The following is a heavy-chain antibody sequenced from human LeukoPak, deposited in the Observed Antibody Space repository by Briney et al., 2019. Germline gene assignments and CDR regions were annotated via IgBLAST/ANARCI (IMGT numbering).Heavy chain of an antibody. Sequence: GGSLRLSCAASGFTLSDYWMTWVRQAPGKGLEWVAKIKQDGSDKYYVDSVKGRFTISRDNAKNSVLLQMNSLRAEDTAVYYCARDRVFESQLSYFDYWGQGTLVTVSS. V-gene: IGHV3-7*01. D-gene: IGHD1-1*01. J-gene: IGHJ4*02. CDR3: ARDRVFESQLSYFDY. CDR1: GFTLSDYW. CDR2: IKQDGSDK.